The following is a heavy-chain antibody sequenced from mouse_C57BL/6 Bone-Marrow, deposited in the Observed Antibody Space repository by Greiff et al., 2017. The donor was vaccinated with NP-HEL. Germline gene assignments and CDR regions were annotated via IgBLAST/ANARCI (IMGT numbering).Heavy chain of an antibody. D-gene: IGHD2-3*01. CDR3: ARWGGYYGFAY. CDR1: GYTFTSYW. J-gene: IGHJ3*01. V-gene: IGHV1-64*01. CDR2: IHPNSGST. Sequence: QVQLQQPGAELVKPGASVKLSCKASGYTFTSYWMPWVKQRPGQGLEWIGMIHPNSGSTNYNEKFKSKATLTVDKSSSTAYMQLSSLTSEDSAVYYCARWGGYYGFAYWGQGTLVTVSA.